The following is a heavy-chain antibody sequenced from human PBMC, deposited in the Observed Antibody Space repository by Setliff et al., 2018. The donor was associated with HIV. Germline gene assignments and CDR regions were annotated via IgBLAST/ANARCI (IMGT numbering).Heavy chain of an antibody. Sequence: SETLSLTCAVSGYSINSAYYWGWIRQSPGKGLEWIGGFHHSGSSHYNPSLKSRVTKSGQTSKNQFSLKLSSVTAADTAVYYCARQGAGYYYDSSDYYTGNGFDIWGQGTMVTVSS. V-gene: IGHV4-38-2*01. J-gene: IGHJ3*02. CDR3: ARQGAGYYYDSSDYYTGNGFDI. D-gene: IGHD3-22*01. CDR2: FHHSGSS. CDR1: GYSINSAYY.